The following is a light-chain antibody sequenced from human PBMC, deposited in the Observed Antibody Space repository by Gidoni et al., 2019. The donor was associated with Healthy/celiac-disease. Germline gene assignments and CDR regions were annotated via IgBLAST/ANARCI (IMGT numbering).Light chain of an antibody. V-gene: IGKV1-5*01. CDR3: QQYNTYSPPWT. CDR1: QSISSW. Sequence: DIQMTQSPSTLSASVGDRVTITCRASQSISSWLAWYQQKPGKPPKLLIYDASSLESGVPSRFSGSGSGTEFILTISSLQPDDFAIYYCQQYNTYSPPWTFXQXTKVEIK. CDR2: DAS. J-gene: IGKJ1*01.